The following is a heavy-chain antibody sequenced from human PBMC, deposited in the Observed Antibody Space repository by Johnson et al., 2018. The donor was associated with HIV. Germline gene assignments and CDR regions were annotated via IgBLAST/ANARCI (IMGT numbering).Heavy chain of an antibody. V-gene: IGHV3-66*01. J-gene: IGHJ3*02. CDR2: IYSGGST. CDR1: GFTVSSNY. D-gene: IGHD2-15*01. CDR3: VPLVVAPPFDI. Sequence: VQLVESGGGLVQPGGSLRLSCAASGFTVSSNYMSWVRQAPGKGLEWVSVIYSGGSTYYADSVKGRFTISRDNSKNTLYLQMNSLRAEDTAVYYCVPLVVAPPFDIWGQGTMVTVSS.